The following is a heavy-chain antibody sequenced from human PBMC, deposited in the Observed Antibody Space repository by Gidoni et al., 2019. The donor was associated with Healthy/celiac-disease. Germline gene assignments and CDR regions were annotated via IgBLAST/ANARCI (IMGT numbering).Heavy chain of an antibody. CDR2: IWYDGINK. D-gene: IGHD1-26*01. J-gene: IGHJ4*02. CDR1: GIPCSSNG. Sequence: QVQLVEAGGGVVEPGRARRLPCAAAGIPCSSNGMPWVRQAPGKGLGWVAVIWYDGINKYYADSVKGRFTISRDNSKNTLYLQMNSLRAEDTAVYYCARVSGVGATFFDYWGQGTLVTVSS. V-gene: IGHV3-33*01. CDR3: ARVSGVGATFFDY.